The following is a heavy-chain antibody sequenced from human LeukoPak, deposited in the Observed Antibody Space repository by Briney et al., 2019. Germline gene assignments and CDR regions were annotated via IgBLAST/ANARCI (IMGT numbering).Heavy chain of an antibody. D-gene: IGHD7-27*01. V-gene: IGHV3-21*01. CDR3: ARVPGDRRRYFDL. Sequence: PGGSLRLSCAASRFTFSSYSMNWVRQAPGKGLEWVSSISSSSSYIYYADSVKGRFTISRDNAKNSLYLQMNSLRAEDTAVYYCARVPGDRRRYFDLWGRGTLVTVSS. CDR1: RFTFSSYS. J-gene: IGHJ2*01. CDR2: ISSSSSYI.